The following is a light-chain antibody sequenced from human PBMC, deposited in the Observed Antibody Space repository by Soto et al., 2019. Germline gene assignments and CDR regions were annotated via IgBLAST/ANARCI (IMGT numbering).Light chain of an antibody. Sequence: ALTQPASVSGSPGQSITISCAGTSSDVGGYNYVSWYQQQSGKAPKLMIHEVSNRPSGVSNRFSGSKSGNTASLTISGLQAEDEADYYCSSYTSSRAYVFGIGTKVTVL. V-gene: IGLV2-14*01. J-gene: IGLJ1*01. CDR3: SSYTSSRAYV. CDR2: EVS. CDR1: SSDVGGYNY.